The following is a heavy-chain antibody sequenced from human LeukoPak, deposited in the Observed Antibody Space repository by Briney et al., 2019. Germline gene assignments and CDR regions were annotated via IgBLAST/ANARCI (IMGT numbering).Heavy chain of an antibody. CDR3: ARELAADPYYDYAMDV. Sequence: ERSLRLSCAASGFIFRNYGMHWVRQAPGKGLEWVAVTCYDGDHTYYADSVKGRFTISRDNFKNTLYLQMNNLRADDTAVYYCARELAADPYYDYAMDVWGQGTTVTISS. CDR1: GFIFRNYG. D-gene: IGHD6-13*01. CDR2: TCYDGDHT. V-gene: IGHV3-33*01. J-gene: IGHJ6*02.